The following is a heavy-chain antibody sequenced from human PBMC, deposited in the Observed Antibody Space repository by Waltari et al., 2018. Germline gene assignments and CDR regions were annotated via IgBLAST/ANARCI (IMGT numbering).Heavy chain of an antibody. CDR1: GGSFSGYC. J-gene: IGHJ6*03. CDR3: ARGRRYFDWLRFYYMDV. V-gene: IGHV4-34*01. Sequence: QVQLQQWGAGLFKPSETLSLTCAVYGGSFSGYCWRWIRKPPGKGMGWIGEIDHSGSTNYNPSLKSRVTMSADTSKNQFSLKLSSVTAADTAVYYCARGRRYFDWLRFYYMDVWGKGTTVTVSS. D-gene: IGHD3-9*01. CDR2: IDHSGST.